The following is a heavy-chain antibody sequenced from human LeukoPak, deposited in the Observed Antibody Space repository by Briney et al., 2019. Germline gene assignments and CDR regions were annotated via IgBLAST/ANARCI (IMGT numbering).Heavy chain of an antibody. J-gene: IGHJ4*02. V-gene: IGHV3-30-3*01. D-gene: IGHD1-26*01. CDR1: GFXFSSYT. Sequence: PGGSLRLSCAASGFXFSSYTMHWVRQAPGKGLEWVAVISYDGSNKYYADSVKGRFTISRDNSKNTLYLQVNSLRAEDTAVYFCARDVGWNFDYLGRGSLVTVSS. CDR2: ISYDGSNK. CDR3: ARDVGWNFDY.